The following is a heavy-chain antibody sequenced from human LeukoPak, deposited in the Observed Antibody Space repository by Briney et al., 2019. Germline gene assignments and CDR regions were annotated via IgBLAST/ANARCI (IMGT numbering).Heavy chain of an antibody. CDR1: GGSISSSNW. V-gene: IGHV4-4*02. Sequence: SETLSLTCAVSGGSISSSNWWSWVRQPPGKGLEWIGEIYHSGSTNYNPSLKSRVTTSVDKSKNQFSLKLSSVTAADTAVYYCARARYSSGVDYWGQGTLVTVSS. CDR2: IYHSGST. D-gene: IGHD6-19*01. CDR3: ARARYSSGVDY. J-gene: IGHJ4*02.